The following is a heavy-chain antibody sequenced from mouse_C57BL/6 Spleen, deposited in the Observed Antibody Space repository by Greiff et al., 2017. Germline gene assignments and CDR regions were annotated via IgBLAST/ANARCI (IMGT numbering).Heavy chain of an antibody. D-gene: IGHD2-1*01. CDR3: ASAGGNDYYAMDY. J-gene: IGHJ4*01. Sequence: EVKLMESGGGLVQPGGSLKLSCAASGFTFSDYGMAWVRQAPRKGPEWVAFISNLAYSIYYADPVTGRFTISRENAKNTLYLEMSSLRSEDTAMYYCASAGGNDYYAMDYWGQGTSVTVSS. CDR1: GFTFSDYG. V-gene: IGHV5-15*01. CDR2: ISNLAYSI.